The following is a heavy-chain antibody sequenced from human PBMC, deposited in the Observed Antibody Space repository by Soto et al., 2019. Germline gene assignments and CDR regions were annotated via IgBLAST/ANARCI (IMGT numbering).Heavy chain of an antibody. Sequence: EVQLVESGGGLVQPGGSLRLSCAASGFTFSSYSMNWVRQAPGKGLEWVSYISSSSSTIYYADSVKGRFTISRDNAKNSLSLQMNRLRAEDTAVYYCARDREQLVRGGDYYYYYMDVWGKGTTVTVSS. V-gene: IGHV3-48*01. D-gene: IGHD6-6*01. J-gene: IGHJ6*03. CDR1: GFTFSSYS. CDR2: ISSSSSTI. CDR3: ARDREQLVRGGDYYYYYMDV.